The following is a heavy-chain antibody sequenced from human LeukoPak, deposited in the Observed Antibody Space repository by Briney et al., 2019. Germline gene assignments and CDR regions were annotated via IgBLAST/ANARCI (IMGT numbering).Heavy chain of an antibody. V-gene: IGHV4-31*03. Sequence: SESLSLTCTVSGGSISSGGYCWSWIRQQPGKGLEWIGYIYYSGSTYYNTSLKSRVTISVDTSKNQFSLKLSSVTAADTAVYYCARCQYSLDAFDIWGQGTMVTVSS. CDR2: IYYSGST. CDR3: ARCQYSLDAFDI. CDR1: GGSISSGGYC. J-gene: IGHJ3*02. D-gene: IGHD5-18*01.